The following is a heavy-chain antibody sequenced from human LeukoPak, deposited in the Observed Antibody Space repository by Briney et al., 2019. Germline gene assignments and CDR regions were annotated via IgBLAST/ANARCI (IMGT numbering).Heavy chain of an antibody. CDR3: AKDLEERRDGYSLDY. V-gene: IGHV3-9*01. CDR1: GFTFDDYA. D-gene: IGHD5-24*01. CDR2: ISWNSGSI. Sequence: PGRSLRLSCAASGFTFDDYAMHWVRQAPGKGLEWVSGISWNSGSIGYADSVKGRFTISRDNAKNSLYLQMNSLRAEDTALYYCAKDLEERRDGYSLDYWGQGTLVTVSS. J-gene: IGHJ4*02.